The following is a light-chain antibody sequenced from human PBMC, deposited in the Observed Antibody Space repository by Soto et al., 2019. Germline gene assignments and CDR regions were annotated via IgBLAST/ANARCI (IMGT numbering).Light chain of an antibody. CDR1: QGISSY. J-gene: IGKJ4*01. Sequence: DIQLTQSPSFLSASIGDRVTITCRANQGISSYVAWYQQKAGKAPKLLIYAASTLQGGVPSRFTGSGSGTEFTLTISSLQPDYFATYYCQQLKSYPLTFGGGTKVEIK. V-gene: IGKV1-9*01. CDR2: AAS. CDR3: QQLKSYPLT.